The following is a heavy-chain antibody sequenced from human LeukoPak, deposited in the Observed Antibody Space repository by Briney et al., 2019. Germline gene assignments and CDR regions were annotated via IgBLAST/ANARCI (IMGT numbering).Heavy chain of an antibody. V-gene: IGHV3-7*01. CDR2: IKQDGSEK. CDR1: GFTFSSYW. J-gene: IGHJ6*02. D-gene: IGHD2-21*02. CDR3: ARGAVTASLYPNGMDV. Sequence: GGSLRLSCAASGFTFSSYWMSWVRQAPGKGLEWVANIKQDGSEKYYVDSVKGRFTISRDNAKNSLYLQMNSLRAEDTAVYYCARGAVTASLYPNGMDVWGQGTTVTVSS.